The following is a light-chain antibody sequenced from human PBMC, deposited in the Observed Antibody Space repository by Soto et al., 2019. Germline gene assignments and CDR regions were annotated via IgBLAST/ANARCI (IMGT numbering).Light chain of an antibody. CDR2: ETS. CDR1: QSVSSN. V-gene: IGKV3-15*01. CDR3: QQYNNWWT. Sequence: VMMTQYPATLSVSPGERATLSCRASQSVSSNLAWLQQKPGQAPRLLIYETSTRATGIPPRFSGSGSGTEFTLTISGLQSEDSAVYDCQQYNNWWTFGQGTKVEIK. J-gene: IGKJ1*01.